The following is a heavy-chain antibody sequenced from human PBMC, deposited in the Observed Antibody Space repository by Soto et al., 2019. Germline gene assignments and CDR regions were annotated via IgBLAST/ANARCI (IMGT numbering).Heavy chain of an antibody. CDR3: ARQSLVAARPYYYGMDV. Sequence: PGESLKISCKGSGYSFTSYWISWVRQMPGKGLEWIGRIDPSDSYTNYSPSFQGHVTISADKSISTAYLQWSSLKASDTAMYYCARQSLVAARPYYYGMDVWGKGTTVTVSS. V-gene: IGHV5-10-1*01. CDR2: IDPSDSYT. D-gene: IGHD6-6*01. CDR1: GYSFTSYW. J-gene: IGHJ6*04.